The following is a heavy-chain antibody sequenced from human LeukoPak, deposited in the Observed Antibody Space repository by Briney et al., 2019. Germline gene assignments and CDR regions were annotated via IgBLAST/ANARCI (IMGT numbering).Heavy chain of an antibody. V-gene: IGHV3-66*01. CDR3: AREGSPWN. Sequence: PGGSLRLSCAGTGLTVSTNYMNWVRQAPGKGLEWVSIIYSGGNTYYADSVRGRFTISRDNSKNTLFLQMNSLRAEDTAVYYCAREGSPWNWGQGALVSVSS. J-gene: IGHJ4*02. CDR2: IYSGGNT. D-gene: IGHD1-1*01. CDR1: GLTVSTNY.